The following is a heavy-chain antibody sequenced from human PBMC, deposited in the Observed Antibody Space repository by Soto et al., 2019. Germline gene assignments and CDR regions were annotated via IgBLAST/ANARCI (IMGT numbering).Heavy chain of an antibody. J-gene: IGHJ4*02. CDR1: GLTISSASYY. Sequence: ASAPLSLTCSVSGLTISSASYYWSWIRQHPGKGLEWVGNIYYNGSTYYSPSLKSRVTVWFDTSKNQFSLRLTSVTAADTAVYYCARYRISGSWSKFDYWGQGTRVTVSS. CDR2: IYYNGST. V-gene: IGHV4-31*03. CDR3: ARYRISGSWSKFDY. D-gene: IGHD6-13*01.